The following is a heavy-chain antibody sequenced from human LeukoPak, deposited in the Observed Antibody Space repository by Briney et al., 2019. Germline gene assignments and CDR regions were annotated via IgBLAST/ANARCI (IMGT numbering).Heavy chain of an antibody. CDR2: ISGSGGST. D-gene: IGHD3-10*01. CDR3: AKDSTHYYGSGSYPDAFDI. CDR1: GFTFSSYA. V-gene: IGHV3-23*01. Sequence: GGSLRLSCAAYGFTFSSYAMSWVRQAPGKGLEWVSAISGSGGSTYYADSVKGRFTISRDNSKNTLYLQMNSLRAEDTAVYYCAKDSTHYYGSGSYPDAFDIWGQGTMVTVSS. J-gene: IGHJ3*02.